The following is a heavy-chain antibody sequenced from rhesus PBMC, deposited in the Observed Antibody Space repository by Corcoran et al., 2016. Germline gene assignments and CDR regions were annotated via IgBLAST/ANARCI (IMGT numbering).Heavy chain of an antibody. J-gene: IGHJ3*01. V-gene: IGHV4-169*02. D-gene: IGHD2-21*01. CDR2: IYGSGSST. Sequence: QLQLQESGPGLVKPSETLSVTCAVSGGSISSSYWIWIRQAPGKGLEWIGYIYGSGSSTNYNPSLKSRVTLSVDTSKNQLSLKLSSVTTADTAVYYCARDCTGSGCLDAFDFWGQGLRVTVSS. CDR3: ARDCTGSGCLDAFDF. CDR1: GGSISSSY.